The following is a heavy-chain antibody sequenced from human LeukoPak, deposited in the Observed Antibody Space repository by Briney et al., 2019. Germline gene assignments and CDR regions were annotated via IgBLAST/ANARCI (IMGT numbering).Heavy chain of an antibody. V-gene: IGHV1-8*01. Sequence: GASVKVSCKASGYTFTSFDINWVRQATGQGLEWMGWMNPNSGNTSYAQKFQGRVTMTRNTSISTAYMELSSLRSEDTAVYYCARDEMKAYYYGYGDPLDYWGQGTLVTVSS. CDR3: ARDEMKAYYYGYGDPLDY. J-gene: IGHJ4*02. D-gene: IGHD3-10*01. CDR1: GYTFTSFD. CDR2: MNPNSGNT.